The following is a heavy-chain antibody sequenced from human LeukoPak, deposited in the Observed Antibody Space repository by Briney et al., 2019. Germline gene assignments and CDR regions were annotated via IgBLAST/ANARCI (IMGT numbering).Heavy chain of an antibody. J-gene: IGHJ4*02. CDR3: ARDQYSYAHAAH. Sequence: GGSLRLSCAASGFTFSTYNMNWVRQAPGKGLEWVSSITSSSNYMVYADSVKGRFTISRDNAKNSLYLQMNSLRAKDTAVYYCARDQYSYAHAAHWGQGTLVTVSS. CDR1: GFTFSTYN. CDR2: ITSSSNYM. V-gene: IGHV3-21*01. D-gene: IGHD5-18*01.